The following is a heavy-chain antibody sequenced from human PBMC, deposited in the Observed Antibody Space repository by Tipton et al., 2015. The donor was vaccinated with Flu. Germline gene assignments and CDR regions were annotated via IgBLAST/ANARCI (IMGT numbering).Heavy chain of an antibody. V-gene: IGHV4-34*01. CDR2: VNHSGST. J-gene: IGHJ5*02. Sequence: GLVKPSETLSLTCVVYGGSFSGDYCSWIRQPPGKGLEWIGEVNHSGSTNYNPSLKSRVTISVDTSKKQFSLNLSSVTAADTAVYYCARHDYGDYHWFDPWGQGRRVAVSS. D-gene: IGHD4-17*01. CDR1: GGSFSGDY. CDR3: ARHDYGDYHWFDP.